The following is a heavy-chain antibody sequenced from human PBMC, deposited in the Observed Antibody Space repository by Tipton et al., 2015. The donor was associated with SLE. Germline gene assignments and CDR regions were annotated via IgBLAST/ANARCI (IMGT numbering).Heavy chain of an antibody. CDR1: GGSISSGDYY. D-gene: IGHD3-16*01. CDR2: IYYSGST. Sequence: TLSLTCTVSGGSISSGDYYWSWIRQPPGKGLEWLGYIYYSGSTSYNPSLKSRLTISVDTSKNQFSLKLNSVTAADTAVYYCAREGERIMDAFDIWGQGTMVTVSS. J-gene: IGHJ3*02. V-gene: IGHV4-30-4*01. CDR3: AREGERIMDAFDI.